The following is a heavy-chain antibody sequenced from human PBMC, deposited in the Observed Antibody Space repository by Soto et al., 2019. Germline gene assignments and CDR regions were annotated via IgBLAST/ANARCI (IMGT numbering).Heavy chain of an antibody. CDR3: ARGETYLGV. V-gene: IGHV1-69*01. CDR1: RDTFNKYA. J-gene: IGHJ6*02. Sequence: QVQLVQSGAEVKKPGSSVKVSCKTSRDTFNKYAFNWVRQAPGQGLEWMGWIIPIFSSRNYAEKFQGRVTTTADDSTRTAYMELRSLSFEDTAGYDCARGETYLGVWGQGTTVTVSS. CDR2: IIPIFSSR. D-gene: IGHD3-16*01.